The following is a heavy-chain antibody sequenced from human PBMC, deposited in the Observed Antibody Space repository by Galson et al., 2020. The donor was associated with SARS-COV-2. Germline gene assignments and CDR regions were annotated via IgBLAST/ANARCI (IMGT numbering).Heavy chain of an antibody. CDR1: GFTFSSYE. V-gene: IGHV3-48*03. Sequence: GESLKISCAASGFTFSSYEMNWVRQAPGKGLEWVSYISSSGSTIYYADSVKGRFTISRDNAKNSLYLQMNSLRAEDTAVYYCARGSVAMGAYWFDPWGQGTLVTVSS. D-gene: IGHD3-10*01. CDR2: ISSSGSTI. J-gene: IGHJ5*02. CDR3: ARGSVAMGAYWFDP.